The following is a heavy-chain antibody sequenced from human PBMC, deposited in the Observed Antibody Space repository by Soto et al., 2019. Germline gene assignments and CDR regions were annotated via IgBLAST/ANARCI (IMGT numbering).Heavy chain of an antibody. V-gene: IGHV5-10-1*01. Sequence: PGESLKISCKGSGYSFTSYWISWVRQMPGKGLEWMGRIDPSDSYTNYSPSFQGHVTISADKSISTAYLQWSSLKASDTAMYYCARPLLGYSGYESDYYGMDVWGQGTTVTVSS. J-gene: IGHJ6*02. D-gene: IGHD5-12*01. CDR1: GYSFTSYW. CDR3: ARPLLGYSGYESDYYGMDV. CDR2: IDPSDSYT.